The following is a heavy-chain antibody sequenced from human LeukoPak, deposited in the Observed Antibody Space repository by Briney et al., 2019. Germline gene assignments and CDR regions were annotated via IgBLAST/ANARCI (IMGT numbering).Heavy chain of an antibody. CDR1: GGSISSSSYY. V-gene: IGHV4-39*07. CDR3: AGTGEATWGY. D-gene: IGHD1-26*01. J-gene: IGHJ4*02. CDR2: IYYSGST. Sequence: SETLSLTCTVSGGSISSSSYYWGWIRQPPGKGLEWIGSIYYSGSTYYNPSLKSRVTMSVDTSKNQFSLKLSSVTAADTAVYYCAGTGEATWGYWGQGTLVTVSS.